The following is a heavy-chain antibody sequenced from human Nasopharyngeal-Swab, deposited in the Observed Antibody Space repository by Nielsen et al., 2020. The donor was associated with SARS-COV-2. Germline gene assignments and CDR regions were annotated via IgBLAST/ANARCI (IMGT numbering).Heavy chain of an antibody. CDR1: GFTFDDYG. CDR3: ARDGLIEHSDGSGYSAYYFDY. Sequence: GGSLRLSCAASGFTFDDYGMNWVRQAPGKGLEWVAGINWNGGSTSFADSVKGRFTISRDNAKNSLYLQVNSLRAEDTALYFCARDGLIEHSDGSGYSAYYFDYWGQGVLVTASS. D-gene: IGHD3-22*01. CDR2: INWNGGST. V-gene: IGHV3-20*04. J-gene: IGHJ4*02.